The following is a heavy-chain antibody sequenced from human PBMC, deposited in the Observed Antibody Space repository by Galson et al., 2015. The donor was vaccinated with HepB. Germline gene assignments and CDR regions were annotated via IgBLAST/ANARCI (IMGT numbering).Heavy chain of an antibody. Sequence: SLRLSCAASGFTFSTYAMHWVRQAPGKGLEYVSTITTNGESTNYVDPVKGRFTISRDNSKNTLFLQMSSLRTEDTAVYYCVKDSGPYDFWNWFDSWGQGTLVTVSS. CDR3: VKDSGPYDFWNWFDS. CDR1: GFTFSTYA. D-gene: IGHD3-3*01. CDR2: ITTNGEST. J-gene: IGHJ5*01. V-gene: IGHV3-64D*06.